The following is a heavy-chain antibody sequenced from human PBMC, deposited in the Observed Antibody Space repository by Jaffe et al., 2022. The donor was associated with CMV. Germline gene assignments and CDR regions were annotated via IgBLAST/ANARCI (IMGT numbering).Heavy chain of an antibody. CDR2: IYYSGST. CDR3: ARPYFYGDYPDYYYYYGMDV. CDR1: GGSISSSSYY. D-gene: IGHD4-17*01. J-gene: IGHJ6*02. V-gene: IGHV4-39*01. Sequence: QLQLQESGPGLVKPSETLSLTCTVSGGSISSSSYYWGWIRQPPGKGLEWIGSIYYSGSTYYNPSLKSRVTISVDTSKNQFSLKLSSVTAADTAVYYCARPYFYGDYPDYYYYYGMDVWGQGTTVTVSS.